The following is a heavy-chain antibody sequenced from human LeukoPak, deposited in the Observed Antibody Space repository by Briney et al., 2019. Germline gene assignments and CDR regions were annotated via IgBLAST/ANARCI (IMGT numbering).Heavy chain of an antibody. J-gene: IGHJ4*02. CDR1: GGSVSSGSYY. V-gene: IGHV4-61*01. Sequence: SETLSLTCTVSGGSVSSGSYYWSWIRQPPGKGLEWIGYIYYSGSTNYNPSLKSRVTISVDTSKNQFSLKLSSVTAADTAVYHCAREAMYSYGNNFDYWGQETLVTVSS. CDR2: IYYSGST. D-gene: IGHD5-18*01. CDR3: AREAMYSYGNNFDY.